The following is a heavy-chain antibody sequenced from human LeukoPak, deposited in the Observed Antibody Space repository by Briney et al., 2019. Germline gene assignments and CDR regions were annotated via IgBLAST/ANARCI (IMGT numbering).Heavy chain of an antibody. CDR3: ASTDPENTSLSY. Sequence: PSETLSLTCTVSGGSISSYYWSWIRQPPGKGLEWIGYIYTSGSTNYNPSLKSRVTISVDTSKNQFSLKLSSVTAADTAVYYCASTDPENTSLSYRGQGTLVTVSS. J-gene: IGHJ4*02. CDR1: GGSISSYY. CDR2: IYTSGST. D-gene: IGHD2/OR15-2a*01. V-gene: IGHV4-4*09.